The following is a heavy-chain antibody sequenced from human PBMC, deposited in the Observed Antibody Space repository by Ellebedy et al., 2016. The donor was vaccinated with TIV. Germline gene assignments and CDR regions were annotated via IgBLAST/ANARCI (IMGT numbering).Heavy chain of an antibody. V-gene: IGHV4-34*01. CDR1: GESFTAYY. D-gene: IGHD5-18*01. J-gene: IGHJ4*02. CDR3: AGTRGYGYVY. Sequence: MPSETLSLTCAVHGESFTAYYWTCVRQSPEKGLEWLGEISHSGSGNYNPSLESRLTISVDKSSNQFSLKLSYVTAADTAVYYCAGTRGYGYVYWGLGTLVTVSS. CDR2: ISHSGSG.